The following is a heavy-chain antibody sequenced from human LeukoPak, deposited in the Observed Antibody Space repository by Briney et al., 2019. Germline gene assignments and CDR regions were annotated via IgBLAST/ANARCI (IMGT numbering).Heavy chain of an antibody. V-gene: IGHV3-7*01. CDR1: GPTFSSSW. Sequence: GSLRLSCAVSGPTFSSSWMDWVRQAPGKGREWVASINPDGNKKYSADSVKGRFTISRDNAENSLYLQMNSLRVEDTAFYYCARDLAYSRLDYWGQGMLVAVSS. CDR3: ARDLAYSRLDY. J-gene: IGHJ4*02. D-gene: IGHD5-18*01. CDR2: INPDGNKK.